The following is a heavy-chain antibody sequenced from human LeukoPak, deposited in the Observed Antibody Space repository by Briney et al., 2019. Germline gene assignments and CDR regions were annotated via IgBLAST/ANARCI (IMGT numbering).Heavy chain of an antibody. CDR2: INHSGST. CDR1: GGSFSGYY. V-gene: IGHV4-34*01. Sequence: PSETLSLTCAVYGGSFSGYYWSWIRQPPGKGLEWIGEINHSGSTNYNPSLKSRVTISVDTSKNQFSLKLSSVTAADTAVYYCARVSGFYYYGSGTANYYYYGMDVWGQGTTVTVS. CDR3: ARVSGFYYYGSGTANYYYYGMDV. J-gene: IGHJ6*02. D-gene: IGHD3-10*01.